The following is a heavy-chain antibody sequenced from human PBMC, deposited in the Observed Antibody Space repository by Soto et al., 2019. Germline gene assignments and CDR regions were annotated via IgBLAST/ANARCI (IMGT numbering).Heavy chain of an antibody. Sequence: QVQLEESGGGVVQPGRSLRLSCAASGFSFSSYAMHWVRQAPGKGLEWVTFISYDGSNKYYADSVKGRFTISRDNSENTVYLQMNSLRAEDTAVYYCARGGGIDMILKGWLDPWGQGTLVTVSS. D-gene: IGHD2-8*01. CDR1: GFSFSSYA. CDR2: ISYDGSNK. CDR3: ARGGGIDMILKGWLDP. V-gene: IGHV3-30-3*01. J-gene: IGHJ5*02.